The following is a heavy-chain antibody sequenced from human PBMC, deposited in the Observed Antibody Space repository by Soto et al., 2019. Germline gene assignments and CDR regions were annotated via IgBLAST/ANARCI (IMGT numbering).Heavy chain of an antibody. CDR1: GFTFSSYA. D-gene: IGHD6-19*01. Sequence: GGSLRLSCTASGFTFSSYAMNWARQAPGKGLEWVSVISGSGGSTYYADSVKGRFTISRDNSKNKLYLQMNSLRAEDTAVYYCASRTSGWYFDYWGQGTLVTVSS. CDR2: ISGSGGST. CDR3: ASRTSGWYFDY. J-gene: IGHJ4*02. V-gene: IGHV3-23*01.